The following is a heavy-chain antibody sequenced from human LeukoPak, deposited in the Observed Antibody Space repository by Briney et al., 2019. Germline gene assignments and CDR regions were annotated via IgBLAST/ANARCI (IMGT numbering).Heavy chain of an antibody. Sequence: ASVKVSCKASGYTSTSYGISCVRQAPGQGLEWMGWISAYNGNTNYAQKLQGRVTMTTDTSTSTAYMELRSLRSDDTAVYYCARGTTDHARTGYSKSLVLEYYFDYWGQGTLVTVSS. D-gene: IGHD6-19*01. CDR2: ISAYNGNT. V-gene: IGHV1-18*01. J-gene: IGHJ4*02. CDR3: ARGTTDHARTGYSKSLVLEYYFDY. CDR1: GYTSTSYG.